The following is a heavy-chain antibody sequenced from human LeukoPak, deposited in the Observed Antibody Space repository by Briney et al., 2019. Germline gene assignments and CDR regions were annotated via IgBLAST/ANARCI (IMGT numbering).Heavy chain of an antibody. CDR2: ISYDGSNK. D-gene: IGHD3-22*01. V-gene: IGHV3-30-3*01. CDR3: ARDTSDYYDSSGFEGLDY. J-gene: IGHJ4*02. Sequence: GGSLRLSCAASGFTVSSNYMSWVRQAPGKGLEWVAVISYDGSNKYYADSVKGRFTISRDNSKNTLYLQMNSLRAEDTAVYYCARDTSDYYDSSGFEGLDYWGQGTLVTVSS. CDR1: GFTVSSNY.